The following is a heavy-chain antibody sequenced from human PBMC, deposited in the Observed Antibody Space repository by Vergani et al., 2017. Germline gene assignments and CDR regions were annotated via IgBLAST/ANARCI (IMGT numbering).Heavy chain of an antibody. Sequence: EVQLVESGGGLVQPGESLKISCKGSGYSFTSYWIGWVRQMPGKGLEWMGIIYPGDSDTRYRPSFQGQVTISADKSISTAYLQWSSLKASDTAMYYCARPIRGANDGMDVGGQGTTVTVSS. CDR1: GYSFTSYW. CDR2: IYPGDSDT. V-gene: IGHV5-51*01. J-gene: IGHJ6*02. CDR3: ARPIRGANDGMDV. D-gene: IGHD3-10*01.